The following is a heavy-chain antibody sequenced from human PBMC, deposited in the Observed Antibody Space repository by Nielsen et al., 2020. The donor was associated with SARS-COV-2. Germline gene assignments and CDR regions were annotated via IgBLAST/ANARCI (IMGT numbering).Heavy chain of an antibody. CDR2: INGDRIST. D-gene: IGHD3-10*01. Sequence: GGSLRLSCAASGFTFSYYWMHWVRQAPGKGLVWVSRINGDRISTAYADSVKGRFTISRDNAKNTLFLQMNSLRAEDTAVYYCARMYYYGSGSYPKNYYYYYAMDVWGQGTTVTVSS. J-gene: IGHJ6*02. CDR3: ARMYYYGSGSYPKNYYYYYAMDV. CDR1: GFTFSYYW. V-gene: IGHV3-74*01.